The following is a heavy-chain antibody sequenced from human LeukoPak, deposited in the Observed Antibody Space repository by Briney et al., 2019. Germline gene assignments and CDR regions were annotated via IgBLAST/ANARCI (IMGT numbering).Heavy chain of an antibody. CDR3: ARVVVVTAIHDAFDI. D-gene: IGHD2-21*02. V-gene: IGHV3-30-3*01. Sequence: GGSLRLSCAASGFTLSSYAMHWVRQAPGKGLEWVAVISYDGSNKYYADSVKGRFTISRDNSKNTLYLQMNSLRAEDTAVYYCARVVVVTAIHDAFDIWGQGTMVTVSP. J-gene: IGHJ3*02. CDR2: ISYDGSNK. CDR1: GFTLSSYA.